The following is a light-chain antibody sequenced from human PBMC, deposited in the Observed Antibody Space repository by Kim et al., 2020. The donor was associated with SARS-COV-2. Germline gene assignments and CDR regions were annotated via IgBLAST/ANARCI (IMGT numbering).Light chain of an antibody. V-gene: IGLV3-19*01. Sequence: ALGHTVRITCQGDSLRSYYESWYQQKPGQAPVLFIYGKNNRPSGIPDRFSGSSSGNTASLTITGAQAEDEADYYCNSRDSSGNHVVFGGGTQLTVL. CDR2: GKN. CDR1: SLRSYY. CDR3: NSRDSSGNHVV. J-gene: IGLJ2*01.